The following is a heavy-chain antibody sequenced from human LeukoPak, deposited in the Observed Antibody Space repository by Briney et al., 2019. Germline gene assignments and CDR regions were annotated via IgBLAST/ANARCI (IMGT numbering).Heavy chain of an antibody. CDR2: IRNKANTYTT. CDR3: AVSVTLTFDY. CDR1: GFTFSDHY. Sequence: GGSLRLSCAASGFTFSDHYXXXXRQAPGKGLXWIGRIRNKANTYTTEYAASVKDRFTISRDDSKNSQYLQMNSLKTEDTAMYYCAVSVTLTFDYWGQGTLVTVSS. V-gene: IGHV3-72*01. J-gene: IGHJ4*02. D-gene: IGHD4-17*01.